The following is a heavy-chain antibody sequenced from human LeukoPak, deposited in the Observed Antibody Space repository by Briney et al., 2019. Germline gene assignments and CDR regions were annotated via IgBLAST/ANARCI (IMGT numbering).Heavy chain of an antibody. V-gene: IGHV1-69*01. Sequence: ASVKVSCKASGGTFSSYAISWVRQAPGQGLEWMGGIIPIFGTANYAQKFQGRVTITADESTSTAYMELSSLRSEDTAVYYCARVHDYGGYNWFDPWGQGTLVTVSS. CDR3: ARVHDYGGYNWFDP. J-gene: IGHJ5*02. CDR2: IIPIFGTA. D-gene: IGHD4-23*01. CDR1: GGTFSSYA.